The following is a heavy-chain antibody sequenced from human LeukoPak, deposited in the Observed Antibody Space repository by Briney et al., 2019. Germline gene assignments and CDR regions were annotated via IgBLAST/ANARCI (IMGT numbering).Heavy chain of an antibody. V-gene: IGHV4-38-2*01. CDR1: GYSISSGYY. CDR3: ARQDQKIPSFDP. J-gene: IGHJ5*02. D-gene: IGHD2-2*02. Sequence: PSETLSLTCAVSGYSISSGYYWGWIRQPPGKGLEWIGSIYHSGSTYYNPFLKSRVTISVDTSKNQFSLKLSSVTAADTAVYYCARQDQKIPSFDPWGQGTLVTVSS. CDR2: IYHSGST.